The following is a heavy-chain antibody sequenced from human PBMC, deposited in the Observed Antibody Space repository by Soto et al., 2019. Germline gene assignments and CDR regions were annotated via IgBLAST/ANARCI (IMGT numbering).Heavy chain of an antibody. CDR2: INTDNGNT. CDR1: GYTFTSYG. Sequence: QVQLVQSGAEVKKPGASVRVSCKASGYTFTSYGFHWVRQAPGQTFQWMGWINTDNGNTKYSQNFQGRDTITRDTSATTAYLDLSRLTSDDTAIYYCARGYGSGTYSGFDFWGPGTLVTVSS. J-gene: IGHJ4*02. CDR3: ARGYGSGTYSGFDF. D-gene: IGHD3-10*01. V-gene: IGHV1-3*04.